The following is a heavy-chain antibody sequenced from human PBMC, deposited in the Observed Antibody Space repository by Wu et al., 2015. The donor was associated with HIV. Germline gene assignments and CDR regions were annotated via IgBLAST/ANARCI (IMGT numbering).Heavy chain of an antibody. Sequence: QVHLVQSGAEVKKPGSSVKVSCKASGVTFNKSGISWVRQAPGQGPEWMGEIIPMFGTVNYARKFQGRVTITADESTNTSYMELTSLTSEDTAVYYCASDPATSHREALYYYYMDIWGKGTTVTVSS. CDR2: IIPMFGTV. D-gene: IGHD1-26*01. J-gene: IGHJ6*03. CDR3: ASDPATSHREALYYYYMDI. CDR1: GVTFNKSG. V-gene: IGHV1-69*12.